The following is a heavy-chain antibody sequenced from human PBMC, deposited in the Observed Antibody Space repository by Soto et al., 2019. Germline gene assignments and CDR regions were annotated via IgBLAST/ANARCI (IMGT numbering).Heavy chain of an antibody. Sequence: QVQLVQSGAEEKKPGASVKVSCKASGYTFTSYAMHWVRQAPGQRLEWMGWINAGNGNTKYSQKFQGRVTITRETSGSTAYMGLSSLRSEDTAGYYCARGAVAVNYWGQGTLVTVSS. V-gene: IGHV1-3*05. J-gene: IGHJ4*02. CDR1: GYTFTSYA. CDR2: INAGNGNT. CDR3: ARGAVAVNY. D-gene: IGHD6-19*01.